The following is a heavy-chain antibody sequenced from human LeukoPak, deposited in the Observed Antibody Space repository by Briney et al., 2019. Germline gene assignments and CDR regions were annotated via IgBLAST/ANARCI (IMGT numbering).Heavy chain of an antibody. CDR3: TRQWSNFWSDK. V-gene: IGHV4-39*01. Sequence: SETLSLTCTVSGGSISSSAYYWGWIRQPPGKGLEWIGSMFYSGSTNYNPSLKSRVTIAVDTSKNQFFLRLTSMTAADTAVYYCTRQWSNFWSDKWGQGTLVTVSS. CDR2: MFYSGST. D-gene: IGHD3-3*01. J-gene: IGHJ4*02. CDR1: GGSISSSAYY.